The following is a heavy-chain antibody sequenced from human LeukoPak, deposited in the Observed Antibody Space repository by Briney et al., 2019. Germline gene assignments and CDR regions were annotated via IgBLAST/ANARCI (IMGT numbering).Heavy chain of an antibody. CDR2: IKSKTDGGTT. J-gene: IGHJ4*02. D-gene: IGHD3-10*01. CDR3: TTESTEMVRGVNYFDY. Sequence: PGGSLRLSCAASGFTFSNAWMSWVRQAPGKGLEWVGRIKSKTDGGTTDYAAPVKGRFTISRDDSKNTLYLQMNSLKTEDTAVYYCTTESTEMVRGVNYFDYWGQGTLVTVSS. CDR1: GFTFSNAW. V-gene: IGHV3-15*01.